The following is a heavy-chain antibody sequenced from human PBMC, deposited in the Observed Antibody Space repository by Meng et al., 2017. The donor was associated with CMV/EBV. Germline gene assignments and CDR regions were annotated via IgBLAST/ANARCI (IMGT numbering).Heavy chain of an antibody. CDR3: AKDAHIVVVPAALYY. CDR1: GFTFSSYA. V-gene: IGHV3-23*01. Sequence: GGSLRLSCAASGFTFSSYAMSWVRQAPGKGLEWVSAISVSGGSTYYADSVKGRFTISRDNSKNTLYLQMNSLRAEDTAVYYCAKDAHIVVVPAALYYWGQGTLVTVSS. D-gene: IGHD2-2*01. J-gene: IGHJ4*02. CDR2: ISVSGGST.